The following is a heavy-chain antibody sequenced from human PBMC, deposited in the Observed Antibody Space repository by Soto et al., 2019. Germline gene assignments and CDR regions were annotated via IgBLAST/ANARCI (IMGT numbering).Heavy chain of an antibody. CDR1: GFTINRND. Sequence: QVHLVEPGGGVVQPGGSLRLSCAASGFTINRNDMYWVRQAPGKGLEWVAVMSFDGNHQHYADSVKGRFTISRDNSKNTLSLEMNSLRRDDTAVYYCASCERFPRVGVDYYALDVWGQGTTVIVSS. CDR3: ASCERFPRVGVDYYALDV. J-gene: IGHJ6*02. CDR2: MSFDGNHQ. D-gene: IGHD3-3*01. V-gene: IGHV3-30*03.